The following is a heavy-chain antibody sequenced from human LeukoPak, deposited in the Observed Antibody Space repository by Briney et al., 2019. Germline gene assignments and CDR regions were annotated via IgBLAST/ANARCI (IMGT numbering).Heavy chain of an antibody. CDR1: GFTFTNTW. D-gene: IGHD3-16*01. Sequence: GGSLRLSCSASGFTFTNTWMNWVRQSPGEGLEWVARIKSANDGGMIDYAAPVRGRFAISRDDSKSTLYLQMNSLKIEDSAVYYCTTGIDYGGGYWGQGTLVTVSS. V-gene: IGHV3-15*07. CDR2: IKSANDGGMI. CDR3: TTGIDYGGGY. J-gene: IGHJ4*02.